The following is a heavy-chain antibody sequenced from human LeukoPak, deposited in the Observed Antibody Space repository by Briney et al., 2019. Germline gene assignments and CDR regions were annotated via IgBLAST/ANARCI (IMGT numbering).Heavy chain of an antibody. V-gene: IGHV4-38-2*02. D-gene: IGHD3-9*01. CDR1: GYSISSGYY. Sequence: SETLSLTCTVSGYSISSGYYWGWIRQPPGKGLEWIGSIYHSGSTYYNPSLQSRVTISVDTSKNQFSLKLSSVTAADTAVYYCARESDWLLNYWGQGTLVTVSS. CDR2: IYHSGST. CDR3: ARESDWLLNY. J-gene: IGHJ4*02.